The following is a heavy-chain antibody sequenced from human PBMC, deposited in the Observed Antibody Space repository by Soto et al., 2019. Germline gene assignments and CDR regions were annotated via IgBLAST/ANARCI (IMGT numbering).Heavy chain of an antibody. V-gene: IGHV4-31*03. Sequence: SETLSLTCTVSGGSISSGGYYWSWIRQHPGKGLEWIGYIYYSGSTYYNPSLKSRVTISVDTSKNQFSLKLSSVTAADTAVYYCARDWAPYCSGGSCYGHWFDPWGQGTLVTVSS. D-gene: IGHD2-15*01. CDR1: GGSISSGGYY. CDR2: IYYSGST. J-gene: IGHJ5*02. CDR3: ARDWAPYCSGGSCYGHWFDP.